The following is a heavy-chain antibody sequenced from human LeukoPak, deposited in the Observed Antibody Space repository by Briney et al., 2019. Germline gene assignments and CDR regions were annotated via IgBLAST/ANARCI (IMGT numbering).Heavy chain of an antibody. CDR3: ARGGGTRVYYFDY. Sequence: GASVKVSCKASGYTFTNFGVAWVRQAPGQGLEWMAWIGAYNGNPNYAQKFQGRVTMTTDTSTSTAYMELRNLTSDETAVYFCARGGGTRVYYFDYWGQGTLVTVSS. CDR1: GYTFTNFG. D-gene: IGHD1-1*01. V-gene: IGHV1-18*01. CDR2: IGAYNGNP. J-gene: IGHJ4*02.